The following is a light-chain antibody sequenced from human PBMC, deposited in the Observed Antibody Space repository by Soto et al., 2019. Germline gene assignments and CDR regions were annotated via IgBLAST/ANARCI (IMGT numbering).Light chain of an antibody. V-gene: IGKV3-11*01. CDR1: QSVSTY. J-gene: IGKJ1*01. CDR2: DAS. CDR3: QHRSNWPPWT. Sequence: EIVLTQSPATLSLSPGERATLSCRASQSVSTYLAWYQQKPDQAPRLLIFDASNRATGIPARFSGSGSGTDFTLTISSLEPDDFAVYYCQHRSNWPPWTFGQGTKVEIK.